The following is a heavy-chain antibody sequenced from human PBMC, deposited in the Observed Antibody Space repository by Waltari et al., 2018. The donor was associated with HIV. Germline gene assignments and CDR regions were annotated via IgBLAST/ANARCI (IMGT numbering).Heavy chain of an antibody. CDR1: GYIFTSHA. Sequence: QVQLVQSGAEVKKPGASVQVSCKASGYIFTSHAMHWVRQAPGQRLEWMGWINAGNGNTKYSQKFQGRITITRDTSASTVYMELSSLRSEDTSVYFCARAIDYYDSSGFQHWGQGTLVTVSS. V-gene: IGHV1-3*01. D-gene: IGHD3-22*01. J-gene: IGHJ1*01. CDR2: INAGNGNT. CDR3: ARAIDYYDSSGFQH.